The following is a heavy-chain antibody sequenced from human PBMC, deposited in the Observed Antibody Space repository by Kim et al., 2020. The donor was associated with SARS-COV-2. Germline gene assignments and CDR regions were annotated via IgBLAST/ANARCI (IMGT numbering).Heavy chain of an antibody. V-gene: IGHV1-69*01. Sequence: NYAQKFQGRVTITADESTSTGYMELSSLRSEDTAVYYCASGYYDSSFDYWGQGTLVTVSS. CDR3: ASGYYDSSFDY. J-gene: IGHJ4*02. D-gene: IGHD3-22*01.